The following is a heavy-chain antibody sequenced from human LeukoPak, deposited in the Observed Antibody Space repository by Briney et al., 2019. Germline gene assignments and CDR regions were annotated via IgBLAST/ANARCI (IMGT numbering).Heavy chain of an antibody. J-gene: IGHJ4*02. Sequence: GGSLRLSCAASGFTFSSYAMHWVRQAPGKGLEWVAVISYDGSNKYYADSVKGRFPISRDNSKNTLYLQMNSLRAEDTAVYYCARAFGGRGYNWNYGDYWGQGTLVTVSS. D-gene: IGHD1-7*01. CDR3: ARAFGGRGYNWNYGDY. CDR2: ISYDGSNK. V-gene: IGHV3-30-3*01. CDR1: GFTFSSYA.